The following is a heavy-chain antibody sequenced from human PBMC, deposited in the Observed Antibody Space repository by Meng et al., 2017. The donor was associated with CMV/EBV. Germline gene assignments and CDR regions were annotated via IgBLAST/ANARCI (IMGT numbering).Heavy chain of an antibody. V-gene: IGHV4-61*02. D-gene: IGHD6-13*01. CDR3: AREAFMVLFFPFDP. Sequence: QLQESGPELVKPSQTLSLTCTVSCGSISSGSYYWSWIRQPAGKGLEWIGRIYTSGSTNYNPSLKSRVTISVDTSKNQFSLKLSSVTAADTAVYYCAREAFMVLFFPFDPWGQGTLVTVSS. J-gene: IGHJ5*02. CDR1: CGSISSGSYY. CDR2: IYTSGST.